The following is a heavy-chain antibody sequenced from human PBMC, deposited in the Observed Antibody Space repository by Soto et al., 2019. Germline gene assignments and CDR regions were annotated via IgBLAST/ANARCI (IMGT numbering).Heavy chain of an antibody. CDR3: AGGPFGSGSFHLGNWFDP. V-gene: IGHV1-69*01. D-gene: IGHD3-10*01. J-gene: IGHJ5*02. CDR1: GGTFSSYA. CDR2: ILPIFGTA. Sequence: QVQLVQSGAEVKKPGSSVKVSCKASGGTFSSYAISWVRQAPGQGLEWMGGILPIFGTANYARKFQGRVTMTADESTGTAYMELSSRGSEDTAGYYWAGGPFGSGSFHLGNWFDPWGQEPWPPSPQ.